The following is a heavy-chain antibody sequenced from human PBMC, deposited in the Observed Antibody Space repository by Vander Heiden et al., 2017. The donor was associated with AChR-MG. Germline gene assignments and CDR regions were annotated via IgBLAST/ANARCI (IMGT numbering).Heavy chain of an antibody. D-gene: IGHD3-10*01. V-gene: IGHV4-34*01. CDR2: INHRGST. CDR1: GRSFTGSY. CDR3: ARSGFAVLLWFGEPSGFDP. J-gene: IGHJ5*02. Sequence: QLPQCGAGRLKPSETLSPTFAVHGRSFTGSYESWNRQPPGKGLEWIGEINHRGSTNYNPSLKSRVTISVDTSKNQFSLKLSSVTAADAAVYYCARSGFAVLLWFGEPSGFDPWGQGTLVTVSS.